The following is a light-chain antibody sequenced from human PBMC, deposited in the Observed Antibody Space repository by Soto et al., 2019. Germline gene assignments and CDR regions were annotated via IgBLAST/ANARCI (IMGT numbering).Light chain of an antibody. J-gene: IGKJ3*01. Sequence: EIVMTQSPATLSVSPGERATLSCRASQSVSSKLGWYQQKPGQDPRLLIYGASIRATGIPARFSGSGSGTEFTLTISSLQSEDFALYYCQQYNNWPRTFGPGTKVYIK. CDR3: QQYNNWPRT. V-gene: IGKV3-15*01. CDR1: QSVSSK. CDR2: GAS.